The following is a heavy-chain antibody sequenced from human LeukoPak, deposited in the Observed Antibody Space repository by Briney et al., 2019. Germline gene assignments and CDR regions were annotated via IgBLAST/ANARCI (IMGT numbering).Heavy chain of an antibody. D-gene: IGHD5-12*01. V-gene: IGHV3-53*01. CDR1: GFTVSSNY. J-gene: IGHJ4*02. Sequence: GGSLRLSCAASGFTVSSNYMSWLRQAPGKGLEWVSVIYSGGSTYYADSVKGRFTISRDNSKNTLYLQMNSLRAEDTALYYCARGGGYSGYDNFDYWGQGTLVTVSS. CDR3: ARGGGYSGYDNFDY. CDR2: IYSGGST.